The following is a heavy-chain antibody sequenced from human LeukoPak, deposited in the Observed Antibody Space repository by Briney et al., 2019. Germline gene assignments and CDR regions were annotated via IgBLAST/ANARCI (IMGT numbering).Heavy chain of an antibody. Sequence: SETLSLTCTVSGGSISSSSYYWGWIRQPPGKGLEWIGSIYYSGSTYYNPSLKSRVTISVDTSKNQFSLKLSSVTAADTAVYYCAREGYSSSSGFDYWGQGTLVTVSS. CDR2: IYYSGST. V-gene: IGHV4-39*07. J-gene: IGHJ4*02. CDR1: GGSISSSSYY. CDR3: AREGYSSSSGFDY. D-gene: IGHD6-6*01.